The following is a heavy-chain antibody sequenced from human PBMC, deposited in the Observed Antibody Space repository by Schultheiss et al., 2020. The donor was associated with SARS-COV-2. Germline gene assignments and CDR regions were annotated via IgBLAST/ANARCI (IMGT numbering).Heavy chain of an antibody. Sequence: ETLSLTCTVSGGSISSYYWSWIRQPPGKGLEWIGRIKSKTDGGTTDYAAPVKGRFTISRDDSKNTLYLQMNSLRAEDTAVYYCAKDQGHYGGNSGRAKRGHSNWFDPWGQGTLVTVSS. CDR1: GGSISSYY. CDR2: IKSKTDGGTT. J-gene: IGHJ5*02. D-gene: IGHD4-23*01. V-gene: IGHV3-15*01. CDR3: AKDQGHYGGNSGRAKRGHSNWFDP.